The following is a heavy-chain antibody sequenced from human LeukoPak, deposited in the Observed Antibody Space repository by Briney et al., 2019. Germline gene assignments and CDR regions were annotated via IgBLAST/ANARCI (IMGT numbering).Heavy chain of an antibody. CDR2: IYSGGST. Sequence: PTGGSLRLSCAASGSSFTSYGMHWVRQAPGKGLEWVSVIYSGGSTYYADSVKGRFTISRDNSKNTLYLQMNSLRAEDTAVYYCAREKLLQFDPWGQGTLVTVSS. J-gene: IGHJ5*02. V-gene: IGHV3-66*01. CDR3: AREKLLQFDP. CDR1: GSSFTSYG. D-gene: IGHD2-15*01.